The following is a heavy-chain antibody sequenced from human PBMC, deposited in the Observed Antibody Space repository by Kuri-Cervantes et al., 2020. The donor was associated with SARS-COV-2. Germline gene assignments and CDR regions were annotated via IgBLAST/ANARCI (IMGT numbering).Heavy chain of an antibody. CDR1: GFTFSSYA. J-gene: IGHJ4*02. V-gene: IGHV3-30-3*02. CDR3: AKTPVDYNSGKGPLDY. Sequence: GGSLRLSCAASGFTFSSYAMHWVRQAPGKGLEWVAVISYDGSNKYYADSVKGRFTISRDNSKNTLYLQMNSLRAEDTAVYYCAKTPVDYNSGKGPLDYWGQGTLVTVSS. CDR2: ISYDGSNK. D-gene: IGHD4-11*01.